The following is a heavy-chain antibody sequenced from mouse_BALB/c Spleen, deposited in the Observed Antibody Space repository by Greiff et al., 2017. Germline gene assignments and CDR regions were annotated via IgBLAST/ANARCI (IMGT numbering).Heavy chain of an antibody. CDR1: GYSITSGYY. D-gene: IGHD2-4*01. Sequence: EVQLQESGPGLVKPSQSLSLTCSVTGYSITSGYYWNWIRQFPGNKLEWMGYISYDGSNNYNPSLKNRISITRDPSKNQFFLKLNSVTTEDTATYYCARKRYDYDGDYFDYWGQGTTLTVSS. J-gene: IGHJ2*01. V-gene: IGHV3-6*02. CDR3: ARKRYDYDGDYFDY. CDR2: ISYDGSN.